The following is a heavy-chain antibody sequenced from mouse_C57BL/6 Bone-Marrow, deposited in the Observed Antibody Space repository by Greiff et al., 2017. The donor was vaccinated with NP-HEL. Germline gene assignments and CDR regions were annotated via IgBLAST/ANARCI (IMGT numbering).Heavy chain of an antibody. V-gene: IGHV14-1*01. CDR1: GFNIKDYY. D-gene: IGHD1-1*01. J-gene: IGHJ3*01. CDR2: IDPEDGDT. CDR3: TTDGSSYGFAY. Sequence: VQLKQSGAELVRPGASVKLSCTASGFNIKDYYMHWVKQRPEQGLEWIGRIDPEDGDTEYAPKFQGKATMTADTSSNTAYLQLISLTSEDTAVYYCTTDGSSYGFAYWGQGTLVTVSA.